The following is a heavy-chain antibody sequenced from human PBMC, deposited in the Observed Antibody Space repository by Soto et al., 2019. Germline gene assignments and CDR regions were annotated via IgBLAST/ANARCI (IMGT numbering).Heavy chain of an antibody. V-gene: IGHV3-23*01. CDR3: AKDGNSGSYYLFDY. CDR2: IHGGGNSA. D-gene: IGHD1-26*01. Sequence: GGSLRLSCAASGFTFSGYAMSWVRQAPGKGLEWVSVIHGGGNSAYYADSVKGRFTISRDNSKNSLYLQMNSLRTEDTALYYCAKDGNSGSYYLFDYWGQGTLVTVSS. J-gene: IGHJ4*02. CDR1: GFTFSGYA.